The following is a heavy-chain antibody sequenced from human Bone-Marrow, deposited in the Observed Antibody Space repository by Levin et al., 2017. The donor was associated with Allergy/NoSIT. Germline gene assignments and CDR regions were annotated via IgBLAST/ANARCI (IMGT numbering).Heavy chain of an antibody. D-gene: IGHD6-19*01. J-gene: IGHJ4*02. V-gene: IGHV3-30*03. CDR2: ISYDGSKK. CDR1: GFTFSNYG. Sequence: GESLKISCAASGFTFSNYGMHWVRQAPGRGLEWVAIISYDGSKKYHADSVKGRFTISRDNSKNTLFLQMSSLRPEDTAVYFCARDQITLAGEDYFDYWGQGTLVTVSS. CDR3: ARDQITLAGEDYFDY.